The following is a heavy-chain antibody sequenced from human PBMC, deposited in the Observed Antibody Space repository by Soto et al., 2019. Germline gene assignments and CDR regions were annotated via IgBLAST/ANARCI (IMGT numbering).Heavy chain of an antibody. J-gene: IGHJ6*02. CDR1: GGSISGYY. Sequence: PSETLSLTCTVSGGSISGYYWSWIRQPHGKGLEWIGNVYYGGSANYNPSVKRRVSISVDRSKNQSSLNLTSVTAADTAVYYCARDYYGMDVWGQGTTVTVSS. CDR2: VYYGGSA. V-gene: IGHV4-59*01. CDR3: ARDYYGMDV.